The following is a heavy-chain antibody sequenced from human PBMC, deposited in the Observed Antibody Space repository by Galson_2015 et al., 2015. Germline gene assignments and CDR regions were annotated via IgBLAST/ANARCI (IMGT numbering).Heavy chain of an antibody. Sequence: SETLSLTCTVSGGSISSYYWSWIRQPPGKGLEWIGYIYYSGSTNYNPSLKSRVTISVDTSKNQFSLKLSPVTAADTVVYYCARAYYAGYMDVWGKGTTVTVSS. CDR1: GGSISSYY. CDR3: ARAYYAGYMDV. J-gene: IGHJ6*03. CDR2: IYYSGST. V-gene: IGHV4-59*01. D-gene: IGHD1-26*01.